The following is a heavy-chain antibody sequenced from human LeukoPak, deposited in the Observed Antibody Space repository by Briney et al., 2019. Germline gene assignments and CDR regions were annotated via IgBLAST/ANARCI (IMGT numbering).Heavy chain of an antibody. CDR1: GYTFTSYY. Sequence: ASVKVSCKASGYTFTSYYMHWVRQAPGQGLEWMGIINPSGGSTSYAQKFQGRVTMTRDMSTSTVYMELSSLRSEDTAVYYCARGPRDTVTLTNAPGYWGQGTLVTVSS. D-gene: IGHD4-17*01. CDR2: INPSGGST. V-gene: IGHV1-46*01. CDR3: ARGPRDTVTLTNAPGY. J-gene: IGHJ4*02.